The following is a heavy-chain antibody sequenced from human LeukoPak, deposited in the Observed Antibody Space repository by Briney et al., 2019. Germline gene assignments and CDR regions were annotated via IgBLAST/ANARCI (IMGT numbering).Heavy chain of an antibody. J-gene: IGHJ4*02. CDR2: IYYSGST. CDR3: AREGDLGYSYGSPSYY. D-gene: IGHD5-18*01. V-gene: IGHV4-39*02. CDR1: GGSISSSSYY. Sequence: TSETLSLTCTVSGGSISSSSYYWGWIRQPPGKGLEWIGSIYYSGSTYYNPSLKSRVTISVDTSKNQFSLKLSSVTAADTAVYYCAREGDLGYSYGSPSYYWGQGTLVTVSS.